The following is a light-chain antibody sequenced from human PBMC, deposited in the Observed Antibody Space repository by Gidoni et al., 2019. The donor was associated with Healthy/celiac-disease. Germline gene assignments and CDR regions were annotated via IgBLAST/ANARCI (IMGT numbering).Light chain of an antibody. J-gene: IGKJ2*01. CDR1: QSISSW. CDR2: MAS. Sequence: DIQMTQSPSTLSASVGDRVTITCRASQSISSWLAWYQQKPGKAPKLLIYMASSLESGVPSRFSGSGSGTEFTLTISSLQPDDFATYYCQQYNSYPYTFGQXTKLEIK. V-gene: IGKV1-5*03. CDR3: QQYNSYPYT.